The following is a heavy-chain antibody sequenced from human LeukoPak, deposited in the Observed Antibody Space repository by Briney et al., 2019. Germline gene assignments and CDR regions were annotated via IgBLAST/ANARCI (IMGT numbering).Heavy chain of an antibody. V-gene: IGHV3-7*01. CDR3: ARDARLYKWELLAY. D-gene: IGHD1-26*01. Sequence: GGSLRLSCAASGFTFSNYWMTWVRQAPGKGLEWVANIKQDGTEKYYVDSVKGRFTVSRDNSKNTVYLQMDNLRPEDTAVYYCARDARLYKWELLAYWGQGTLVTVSS. J-gene: IGHJ4*02. CDR1: GFTFSNYW. CDR2: IKQDGTEK.